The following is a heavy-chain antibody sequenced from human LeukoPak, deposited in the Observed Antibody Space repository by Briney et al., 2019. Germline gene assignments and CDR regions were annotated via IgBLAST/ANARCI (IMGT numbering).Heavy chain of an antibody. V-gene: IGHV3-23*01. CDR3: AKARYDILTGQFDY. CDR2: ISGSGGST. CDR1: GFTFSSYA. J-gene: IGHJ4*02. D-gene: IGHD3-9*01. Sequence: GGSLRFSCAASGFTFSSYAMSWVRQAPGKGLEWVSAISGSGGSTYYADSVKGRFTISRDNSKNTLYLQMNSLRAEDTAVYYCAKARYDILTGQFDYWGQGTLVTVSS.